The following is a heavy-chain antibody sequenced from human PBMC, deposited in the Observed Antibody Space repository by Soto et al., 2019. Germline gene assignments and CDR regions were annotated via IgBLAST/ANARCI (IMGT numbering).Heavy chain of an antibody. CDR2: IYYSGNT. Sequence: PSETLSLTCTVSGGSINSGDYYWGWIRQHPGKGLEWIGFIYYSGNTYYNPSLKSRLTISIDTSTNQFSLKLSSVTAADTAIYYCARDGHSSGFFDYWGQGMLVTVSS. V-gene: IGHV4-31*03. CDR3: ARDGHSSGFFDY. D-gene: IGHD3-22*01. CDR1: GGSINSGDYY. J-gene: IGHJ4*02.